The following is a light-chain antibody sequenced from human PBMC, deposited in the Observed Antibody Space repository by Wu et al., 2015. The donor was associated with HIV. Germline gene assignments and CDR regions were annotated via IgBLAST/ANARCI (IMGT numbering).Light chain of an antibody. CDR2: GAT. J-gene: IGKJ1*01. V-gene: IGKV3-20*01. Sequence: EVVLTQSPGTLSLSPGERATLSCRSSQTVTSGYLAWYQQKPGQAPRLLIYGATSRAIGTPDRFSGDGSGKDFTLTISRVEPEDFAVYYCQQYSDSIRTFGQGTRVEV. CDR1: QTVTSGY. CDR3: QQYSDSIRT.